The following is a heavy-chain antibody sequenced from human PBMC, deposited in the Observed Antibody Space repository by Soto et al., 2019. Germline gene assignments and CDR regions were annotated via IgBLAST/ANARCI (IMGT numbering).Heavy chain of an antibody. V-gene: IGHV4-61*01. Sequence: PSETLSLTCTVSGGSVSSGSYYWSWIRQPPGKGLEWIGYIYYSGSTNYNPSLKSRVTISVDTSKNQFSLKLSSVTAADTAVYYCARGNYCDSSGYYPPYFQHWGQGALVTVSS. J-gene: IGHJ1*01. CDR1: GGSVSSGSYY. D-gene: IGHD3-22*01. CDR2: IYYSGST. CDR3: ARGNYCDSSGYYPPYFQH.